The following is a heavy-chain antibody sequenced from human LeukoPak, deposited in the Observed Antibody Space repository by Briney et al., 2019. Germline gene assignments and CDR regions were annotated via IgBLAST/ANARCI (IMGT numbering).Heavy chain of an antibody. V-gene: IGHV2-5*02. D-gene: IGHD4-17*01. CDR3: VHIGRTVTHYYYMDV. CDR2: IFWDDDK. Sequence: SGPTLVKPTQTLTLTCTFSGFSLSTSGVGVGWIRQPPGKALEWLAPIFWDDDKRYSPSLKTGLTITKDTPKHQVVLTMTNMDPVDTATYYCVHIGRTVTHYYYMDVWGKGTTVTVSS. CDR1: GFSLSTSGVG. J-gene: IGHJ6*03.